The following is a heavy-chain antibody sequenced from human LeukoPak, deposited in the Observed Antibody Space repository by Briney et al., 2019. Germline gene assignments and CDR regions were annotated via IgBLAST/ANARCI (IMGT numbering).Heavy chain of an antibody. CDR3: ASAGPDPYPFDY. J-gene: IGHJ4*02. V-gene: IGHV3-30-3*01. CDR1: GFTFSSYA. Sequence: GGSLRLSCAASGFTFSSYAMHWVRQAPGKGLEWAAVISYDGSNKYYADSVKGRFTISRDNSKNTLWLQMNNLRAEDTALYYCASAGPDPYPFDYWGQGTLVTVSS. CDR2: ISYDGSNK.